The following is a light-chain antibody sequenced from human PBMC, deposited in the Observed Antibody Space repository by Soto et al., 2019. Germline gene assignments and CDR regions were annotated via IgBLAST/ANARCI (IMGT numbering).Light chain of an antibody. Sequence: QSALTQPASVSGSPGQSITISCTGTSSDVGGYNYVSWYQQHPGKAPKLMIYDVSNRPSGVSNRFSDSKSANTASLTISGLKAEDEADYYCSSYTSSSTRGFGTGTKLTVL. CDR1: SSDVGGYNY. V-gene: IGLV2-14*01. CDR3: SSYTSSSTRG. J-gene: IGLJ1*01. CDR2: DVS.